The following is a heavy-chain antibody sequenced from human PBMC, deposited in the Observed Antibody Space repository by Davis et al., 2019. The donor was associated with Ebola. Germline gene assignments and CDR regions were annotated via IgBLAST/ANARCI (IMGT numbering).Heavy chain of an antibody. D-gene: IGHD3-22*01. CDR2: ISGSGGST. V-gene: IGHV3-23*01. CDR1: GFTFSSYA. CDR3: AKEAAYYYDSSGYYYGFDY. J-gene: IGHJ4*02. Sequence: GESLKISCAASGFTFSSYAMSWVRQAPGKGLEWVSAISGSGGSTYYADSVKGRFTISRDNSKNTLYLQMNSLRAEDTAVYYCAKEAAYYYDSSGYYYGFDYWGQGTLVTVSS.